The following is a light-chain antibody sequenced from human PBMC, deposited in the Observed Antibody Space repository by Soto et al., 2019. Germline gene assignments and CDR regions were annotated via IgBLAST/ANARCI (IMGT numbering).Light chain of an antibody. Sequence: VMTQSPATLSVSPGERATLSCWASETVATNLAWYQQKPGQAPRLLISGASTRAAGTSDRFRGSGSGTEFTLTISSLRPDDSAIYYCQQYFEWPPMTFGQGTKVEI. J-gene: IGKJ1*01. CDR3: QQYFEWPPMT. CDR1: ETVATN. CDR2: GAS. V-gene: IGKV3-15*01.